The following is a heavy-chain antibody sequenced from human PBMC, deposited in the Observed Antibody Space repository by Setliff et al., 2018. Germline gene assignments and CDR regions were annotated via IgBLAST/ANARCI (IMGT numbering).Heavy chain of an antibody. CDR2: INHSGSS. D-gene: IGHD3-3*01. Sequence: SETLSLTCAVYGGSFSGYYWTWIRQPPGKGLEWIGEINHSGSSNYNPSLKSRVTISVDTSKNQFSLNLSSVTAADTAVYYCARDILNFWSGFVLRYFDLWGRGTLVTVSS. CDR1: GGSFSGYY. CDR3: ARDILNFWSGFVLRYFDL. J-gene: IGHJ2*01. V-gene: IGHV4-34*01.